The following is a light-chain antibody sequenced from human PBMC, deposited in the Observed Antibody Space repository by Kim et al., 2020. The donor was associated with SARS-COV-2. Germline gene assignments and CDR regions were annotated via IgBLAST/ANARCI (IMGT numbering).Light chain of an antibody. J-gene: IGKJ1*01. CDR2: GAS. V-gene: IGKV3-20*01. Sequence: EIVLTQSPGTLSLSPGERATLSCRASQTVSSNYLAWYQQKPGQAPRLLMYGASTRATGIPDSFSGGGSGTDFTLTISRLEPEDFAVYYCQQYGNSPWTFGQGTKVDIK. CDR1: QTVSSNY. CDR3: QQYGNSPWT.